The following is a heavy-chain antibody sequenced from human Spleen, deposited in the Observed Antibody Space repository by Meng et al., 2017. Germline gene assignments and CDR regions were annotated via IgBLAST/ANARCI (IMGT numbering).Heavy chain of an antibody. CDR1: GGSFSDYY. J-gene: IGHJ4*02. CDR3: ARGPTTMAHDFDY. D-gene: IGHD4-11*01. V-gene: IGHV4-34*01. Sequence: QVQLPLWGAGLLKPSETLSLSCVVSGGSFSDYYWSWIRQPPGKGLEWIGEINHSGSTNYNPSLESRATISVDTSQNNLSLKLSSVTAADSAVYYCARGPTTMAHDFDYWGQGTLVTVSS. CDR2: INHSGST.